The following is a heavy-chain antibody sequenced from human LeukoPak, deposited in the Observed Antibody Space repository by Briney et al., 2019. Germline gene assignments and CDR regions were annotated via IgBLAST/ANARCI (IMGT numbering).Heavy chain of an antibody. Sequence: SETLSLTCTVFGVSVSSYYWNWIRQPPGKGLEWIGFLHHSGSTRYNPSLKSRVTTSLDMSKNQFSLKLSSVTAADTAVYYCANWQPSRNHFDSWGPGTLVTVSS. J-gene: IGHJ4*02. CDR1: GVSVSSYY. D-gene: IGHD1-14*01. CDR3: ANWQPSRNHFDS. V-gene: IGHV4-4*08. CDR2: LHHSGST.